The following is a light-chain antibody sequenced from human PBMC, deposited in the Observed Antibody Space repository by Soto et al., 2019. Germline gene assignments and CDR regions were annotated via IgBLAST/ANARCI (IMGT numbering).Light chain of an antibody. V-gene: IGKV3-20*01. CDR3: QHYGSSPWT. CDR1: QSVSSRS. CDR2: AAS. J-gene: IGKJ1*01. Sequence: EIVLTQSPGTLSLSPEERATLSCRASQSVSSRSLAWFQQKPGQAPRLLIYAASSRATGIPDRFSGSGFGTDFTLTISRLEPEDFAVYYCQHYGSSPWTFGQGTKVEIK.